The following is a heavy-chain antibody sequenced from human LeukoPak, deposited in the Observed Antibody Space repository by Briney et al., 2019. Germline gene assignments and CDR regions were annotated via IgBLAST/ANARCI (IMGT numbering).Heavy chain of an antibody. Sequence: GGSLRLSCAASRFTFSSYAMSWVRQAPGKGLEWVSAISGSGGSTYYADSVKGRFTISRDNSKNTLYLQMNSLRAEDTAVYYCAKDPRYSSGWYWGQGTLVTVSS. CDR2: ISGSGGST. CDR3: AKDPRYSSGWY. CDR1: RFTFSSYA. V-gene: IGHV3-23*01. D-gene: IGHD6-19*01. J-gene: IGHJ4*02.